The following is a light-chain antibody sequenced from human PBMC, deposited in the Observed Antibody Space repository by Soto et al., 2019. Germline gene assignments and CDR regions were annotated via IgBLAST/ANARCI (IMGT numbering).Light chain of an antibody. CDR2: GAY. CDR3: KHYNELPLT. CDR1: QSVSTN. V-gene: IGKV3-15*01. Sequence: EVVLTQSPGTLSLSPGDRASLSCRASQSVSTNLAWYQQKPGQGPRLLIFGAYTRAIGIQARFSGSGSGTDFTLTIRSLQSEDFAVYYCKHYNELPLTFGGGTKVDIK. J-gene: IGKJ4*01.